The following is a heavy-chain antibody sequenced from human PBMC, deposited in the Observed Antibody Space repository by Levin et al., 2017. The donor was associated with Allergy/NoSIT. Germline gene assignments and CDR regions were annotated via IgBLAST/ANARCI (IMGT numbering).Heavy chain of an antibody. CDR2: IYYSGSA. CDR1: GGSISSYY. Sequence: SETLSLTCSVSGGSISSYYWSWIRQPPGKGLEWIGSIYYSGSAHYNPSLESRVTISVDTSKNQFSLKLSSVTAADTAVYYCARHSVAALVYYFDYWGQGTLVTVSS. D-gene: IGHD6-19*01. J-gene: IGHJ4*02. V-gene: IGHV4-59*08. CDR3: ARHSVAALVYYFDY.